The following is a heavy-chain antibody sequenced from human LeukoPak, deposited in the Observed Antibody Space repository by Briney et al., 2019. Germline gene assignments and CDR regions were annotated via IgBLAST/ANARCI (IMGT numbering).Heavy chain of an antibody. V-gene: IGHV3-48*01. CDR2: ISSSSSTI. D-gene: IGHD6-19*01. CDR3: ARCSTGLVRYFDY. Sequence: PGGCLRLSCAASGFTFSSYSMNWVRQAPGKGLEWVSYISSSSSTIYYADSVKGRFTISRDNAKNSLYLQMNSLRAEDTAVYYCARCSTGLVRYFDYWGQGTLVTVSS. CDR1: GFTFSSYS. J-gene: IGHJ4*02.